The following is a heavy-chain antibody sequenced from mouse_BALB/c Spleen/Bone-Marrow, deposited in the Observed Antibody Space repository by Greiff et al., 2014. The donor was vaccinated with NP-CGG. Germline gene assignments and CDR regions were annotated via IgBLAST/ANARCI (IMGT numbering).Heavy chain of an antibody. J-gene: IGHJ1*01. CDR1: AYTFTSYV. V-gene: IGHV1-14*01. CDR2: INPYNDGT. CDR3: ARREDGYGTFYWYFDV. D-gene: IGHD2-2*01. Sequence: EVQLQQSGPELVKPWASVKMSCKASAYTFTSYVMHWVKQKPGQGLEWIGYINPYNDGTKYNEKFKGKATLTSDKSSSTAYMELSSLTSEDSAVYYCARREDGYGTFYWYFDVWDAGTTVTVSS.